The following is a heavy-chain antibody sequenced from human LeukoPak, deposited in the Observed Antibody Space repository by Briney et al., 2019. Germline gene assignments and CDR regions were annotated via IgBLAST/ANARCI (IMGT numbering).Heavy chain of an antibody. J-gene: IGHJ4*02. CDR2: LNPSDGDT. CDR1: GHTFTSNF. CDR3: AGETDAFDY. V-gene: IGHV1-46*03. Sequence: GASVKVSCKASGHTFTSNFMHWVRPAPGQGLEWMGVLNPSDGDTTYAQKFQGRFTMTRDTSTGTFYMELSSLRFEDTAVYYCAGETDAFDYWGQGTLVTVSS.